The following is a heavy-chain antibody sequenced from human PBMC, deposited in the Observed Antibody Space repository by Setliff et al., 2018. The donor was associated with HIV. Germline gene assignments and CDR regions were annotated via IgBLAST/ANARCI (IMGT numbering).Heavy chain of an antibody. V-gene: IGHV7-4-1*02. CDR3: ARDLKRPNSNFWGGYPIPFDS. D-gene: IGHD3-3*01. Sequence: GASVKVSCKASGYTFNNYAMNWVRQAPGQGLELMGWINTNTGNPTYAQGFTGRFVFSLDTSLSTAYLQISSLKAEDTAVYFCARDLKRPNSNFWGGYPIPFDSWGQGTLVTVSS. J-gene: IGHJ4*02. CDR2: INTNTGNP. CDR1: GYTFNNYA.